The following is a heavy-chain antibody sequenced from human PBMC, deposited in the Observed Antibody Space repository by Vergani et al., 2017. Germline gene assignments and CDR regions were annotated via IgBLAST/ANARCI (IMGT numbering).Heavy chain of an antibody. V-gene: IGHV4-39*01. CDR2: IYYSGRT. Sequence: QVQLQESGPGLVKPSETLSLTCTVSGGSISSSSYYWGWIRQPPGKGLEWIGSIYYSGRTYYNPSLKSRVTISVDTSKNQFSLKLSTVTAADTAVYYCARHDSGWYIDAFDIWGQGTMVTVSS. CDR3: ARHDSGWYIDAFDI. D-gene: IGHD6-19*01. J-gene: IGHJ3*02. CDR1: GGSISSSSYY.